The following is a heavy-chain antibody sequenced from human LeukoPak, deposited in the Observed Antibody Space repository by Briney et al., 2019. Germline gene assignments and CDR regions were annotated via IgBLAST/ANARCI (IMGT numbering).Heavy chain of an antibody. CDR3: ARHNYDSSGYYPDY. J-gene: IGHJ4*02. CDR1: GGSISSSNYY. CDR2: IYYSGST. V-gene: IGHV4-39*01. D-gene: IGHD3-22*01. Sequence: SETLSLTCTVSGGSISSSNYYWGWIRQPPDKRLEWIGSIYYSGSTYYNPSLKSRITISVDTSKNQFSLKLSSVTDADTAVYYCARHNYDSSGYYPDYWGQGTLVTVSS.